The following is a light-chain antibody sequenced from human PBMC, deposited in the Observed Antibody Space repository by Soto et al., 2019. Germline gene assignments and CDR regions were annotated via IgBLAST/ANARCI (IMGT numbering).Light chain of an antibody. Sequence: DIQMTQSPSSLSASVGDRVTITCRASQDIRNDLGWYQQNPGKAPRRLIYAAFSLQSGVPSRFSGRGSGTEVALTISSLQPADFATYYCLQHNTYPRGTFGQGTKVEIK. CDR2: AAF. CDR1: QDIRND. J-gene: IGKJ1*01. CDR3: LQHNTYPRGT. V-gene: IGKV1-17*01.